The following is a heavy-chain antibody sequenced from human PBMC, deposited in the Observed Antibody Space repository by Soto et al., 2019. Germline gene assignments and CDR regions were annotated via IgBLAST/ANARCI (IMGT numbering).Heavy chain of an antibody. CDR3: ARTLGAAGTALEY. Sequence: QVQLQESGPGLVKTSGTLSLTCAVSGDSISSTSGWWGGFRQSPGKGREWIGEVFLTGSTNYNPSLKSRLTLSVDKSKNQFSLKLSSVTAADTAVYYCARTLGAAGTALEYWGQGTLVTVSS. CDR1: GDSISSTSGW. CDR2: VFLTGST. J-gene: IGHJ4*02. D-gene: IGHD6-13*01. V-gene: IGHV4-4*02.